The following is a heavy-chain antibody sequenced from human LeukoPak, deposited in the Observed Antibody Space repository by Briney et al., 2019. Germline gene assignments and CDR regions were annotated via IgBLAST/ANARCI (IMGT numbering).Heavy chain of an antibody. Sequence: QTLPLTCAISVDSVSSNSGAWNWIRQSPPRGLEWLGRTYYRSKWYYYYAASVKSRITINPDTSKNQFSLQMNSVTAEDTAVYYCARAFVGNWYAPWGQGTLVTVSS. CDR3: ARAFVGNWYAP. V-gene: IGHV6-1*01. CDR1: VDSVSSNSGA. CDR2: TYYRSKWYY. D-gene: IGHD3-16*01. J-gene: IGHJ5*02.